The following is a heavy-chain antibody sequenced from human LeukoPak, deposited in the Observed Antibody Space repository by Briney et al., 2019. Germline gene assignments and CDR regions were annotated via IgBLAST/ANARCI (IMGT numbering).Heavy chain of an antibody. CDR1: RFTFSNFN. CDR3: ARASLNTYGPLYFDY. V-gene: IGHV3-64*04. J-gene: IGHJ4*02. Sequence: GGSLRLSCSASRFTFSNFNMHWVRQAPGKGLQFVSGITSDGGSIDYADSVRGRFTISRDNSKNTLYLQMNSLRAEDTAVYYCARASLNTYGPLYFDYWGQGTLVTVSS. D-gene: IGHD5-18*01. CDR2: ITSDGGSI.